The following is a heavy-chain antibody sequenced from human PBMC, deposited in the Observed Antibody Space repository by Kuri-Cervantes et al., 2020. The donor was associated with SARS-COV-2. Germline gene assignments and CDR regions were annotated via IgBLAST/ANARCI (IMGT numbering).Heavy chain of an antibody. J-gene: IGHJ4*02. Sequence: GESLKISCATSGFTFGNYFMHWVRQRPGKGLEWASLISWDGGSTYYADSVKGRFTISRDNSKDSLFLQMNSLRSEDTAFYYCSSGGSQREWYYWGQGTLVTVSS. CDR1: GFTFGNYF. V-gene: IGHV3-43*01. CDR3: SSGGSQREWYY. D-gene: IGHD3-16*01. CDR2: ISWDGGST.